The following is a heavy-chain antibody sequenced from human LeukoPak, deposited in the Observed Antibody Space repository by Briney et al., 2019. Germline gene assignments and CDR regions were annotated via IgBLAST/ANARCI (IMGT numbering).Heavy chain of an antibody. V-gene: IGHV4-59*01. CDR2: IYNTGSV. J-gene: IGHJ5*02. CDR3: AGNRNALGDVNWLDP. D-gene: IGHD3-16*01. CDR1: GDSISGYY. Sequence: SETLSLTCTVSGDSISGYYWNWIQQSPGKGLEWIAFIYNTGSVNYNPSLRSRVTISVDTSKNQFSLNLKSVTAADTAVYYCAGNRNALGDVNWLDPWGQGTLVTVSS.